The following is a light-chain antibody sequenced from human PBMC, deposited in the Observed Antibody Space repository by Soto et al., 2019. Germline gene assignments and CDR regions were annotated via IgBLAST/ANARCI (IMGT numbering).Light chain of an antibody. V-gene: IGLV1-40*01. CDR1: SSNIGAGYD. J-gene: IGLJ3*02. Sequence: QSVLTQPPSVSGAPGQRVTISCTGSSSNIGAGYDVHWYQQLPGAAPTLLISANSDRPSGVPDRFSGSKSGTSASLAITGLQTEDEADYYCLSFDRSLTAWVFGGGTKLTVL. CDR3: LSFDRSLTAWV. CDR2: ANS.